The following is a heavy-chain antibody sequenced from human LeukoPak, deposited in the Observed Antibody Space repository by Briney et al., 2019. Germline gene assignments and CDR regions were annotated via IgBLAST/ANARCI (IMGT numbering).Heavy chain of an antibody. D-gene: IGHD1-26*01. Sequence: GSLILSCAASGFTFSSYWMSWVRQAPGKGLEWVSYISSSGSTIYYADSVKGRFTISRDNSKNTLYLQMNSLRAEDTAVYYCAKDRWELGAFDIWGQGTMVTVSS. CDR3: AKDRWELGAFDI. CDR1: GFTFSSYW. J-gene: IGHJ3*02. CDR2: ISSSGSTI. V-gene: IGHV3-23*01.